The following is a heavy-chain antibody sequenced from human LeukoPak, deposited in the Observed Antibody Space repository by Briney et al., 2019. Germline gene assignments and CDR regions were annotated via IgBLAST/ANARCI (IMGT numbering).Heavy chain of an antibody. D-gene: IGHD3-22*01. J-gene: IGHJ4*02. V-gene: IGHV3-21*04. CDR3: ARAAYDSGSYIVNHDY. Sequence: GGSLRLSCAASGFTFSSYSMNWVRQAPGKGLEWVSSISSSSSYIYYADSVKGRFTISRDNSKNPLYLQMSSLRAEDTAVYYCARAAYDSGSYIVNHDYWGQGTLVTVSS. CDR1: GFTFSSYS. CDR2: ISSSSSYI.